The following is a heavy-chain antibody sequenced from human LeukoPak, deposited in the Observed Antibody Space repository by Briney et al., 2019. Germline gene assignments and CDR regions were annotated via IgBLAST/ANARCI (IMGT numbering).Heavy chain of an antibody. CDR3: ARERQNKDFWSGGDY. D-gene: IGHD3-3*01. J-gene: IGHJ4*02. CDR2: ISGSGSVI. V-gene: IGHV3-11*04. CDR1: GFTFSDYY. Sequence: GGSLRLSCAASGFTFSDYYMTWIRQAPGKGLESVAYISGSGSVIVYADSVKGRFTISRDNAKNSLYLQMNTLRPEDTAVYYCARERQNKDFWSGGDYWGQGTLVTVSS.